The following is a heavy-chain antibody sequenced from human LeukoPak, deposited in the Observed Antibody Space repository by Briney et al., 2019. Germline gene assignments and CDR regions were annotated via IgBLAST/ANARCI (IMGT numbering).Heavy chain of an antibody. J-gene: IGHJ5*02. CDR2: IYHSGST. D-gene: IGHD5-12*01. CDR1: GGSISSSSYY. Sequence: SETLSLTCTVSGGSISSSSYYWGWIRQPPGKGLEWIGSIYHSGSTYYNPSLKSRVTISVDTSKNQFSLKLSSVTAADTAVYYCARDGSVPSGYDFYNWFDPWGQGTLVTVSS. V-gene: IGHV4-39*07. CDR3: ARDGSVPSGYDFYNWFDP.